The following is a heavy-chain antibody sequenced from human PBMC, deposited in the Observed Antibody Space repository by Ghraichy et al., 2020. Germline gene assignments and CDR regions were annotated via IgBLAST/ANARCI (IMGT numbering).Heavy chain of an antibody. CDR3: ARVERAWAGFDY. D-gene: IGHD1-26*01. V-gene: IGHV3-74*01. J-gene: IGHJ4*02. CDR2: INSDGSST. CDR1: GFTFSSDW. Sequence: SCAASGFTFSSDWMHWVRQAPGEALVWVSRINSDGSSTNYADSVKGRFTISRDNAKSTLYLQMNSLRVEDTAVYYCARVERAWAGFDYWGQGTLVTVSS.